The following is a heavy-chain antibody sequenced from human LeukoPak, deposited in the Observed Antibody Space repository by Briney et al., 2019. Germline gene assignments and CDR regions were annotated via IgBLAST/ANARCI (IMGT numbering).Heavy chain of an antibody. CDR1: GFTFSDCS. D-gene: IGHD5-24*01. Sequence: GGSLRLSCAASGFTFSDCSMNWVRQAPGKGLEWISYIGIDSGNTNYADSVKGRFTISGDKAKNSLYLQMNSLRVEDTAVYYCARDYKYAFDNWGQGTLVTVSS. CDR3: ARDYKYAFDN. V-gene: IGHV3-48*01. CDR2: IGIDSGNT. J-gene: IGHJ4*02.